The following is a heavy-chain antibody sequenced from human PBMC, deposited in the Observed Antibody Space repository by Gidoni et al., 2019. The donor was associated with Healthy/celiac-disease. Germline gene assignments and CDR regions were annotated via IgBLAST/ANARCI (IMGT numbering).Heavy chain of an antibody. D-gene: IGHD3-16*01. CDR3: ARLFGELWNYYFDY. J-gene: IGHJ4*02. Sequence: QVQLVQSGAEVKKPGASVKVSCKASGSPFTGYYMHWVRQAPGQGLEWMGWINPNSGGTNYAQKFQGWVTMTRDTSISTAYMELSRLRSDDTAVYYCARLFGELWNYYFDYWGQGTLVTVSS. CDR1: GSPFTGYY. CDR2: INPNSGGT. V-gene: IGHV1-2*04.